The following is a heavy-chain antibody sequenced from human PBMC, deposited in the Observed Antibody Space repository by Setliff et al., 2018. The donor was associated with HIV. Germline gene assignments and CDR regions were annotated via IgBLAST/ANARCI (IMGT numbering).Heavy chain of an antibody. CDR1: GYTFTSYW. Sequence: PGESLKISCKGSGYTFTSYWIGWVRQMPGKGLEWMGIIYPGDSDTRYSPSFQGRVTISADKSISTAYLQWSSLKASDTAMYYCARAVEDYYDSSGLPTYYYYGMDVWGQGTTVTVSS. V-gene: IGHV5-51*01. CDR2: IYPGDSDT. J-gene: IGHJ6*02. CDR3: ARAVEDYYDSSGLPTYYYYGMDV. D-gene: IGHD3-22*01.